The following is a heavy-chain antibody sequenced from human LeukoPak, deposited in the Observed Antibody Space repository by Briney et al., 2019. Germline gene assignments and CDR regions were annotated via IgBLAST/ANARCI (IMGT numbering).Heavy chain of an antibody. CDR3: AKDEFEDTSLVFDN. J-gene: IGHJ4*02. V-gene: IGHV3-30*02. Sequence: GGSLRLSCAVSGFIFSKYGMHWVSQAPGKGLEWVTFIRYDGTNQFYADSVKGRFTISRDNSKNTLYLQMNSLRPEDTAVYFCAKDEFEDTSLVFDNRGQGTLVTVSS. CDR1: GFIFSKYG. CDR2: IRYDGTNQ. D-gene: IGHD3-10*01.